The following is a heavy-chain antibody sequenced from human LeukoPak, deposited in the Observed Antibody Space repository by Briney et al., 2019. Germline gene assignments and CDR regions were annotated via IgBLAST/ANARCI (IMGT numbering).Heavy chain of an antibody. CDR3: ARDGGRYCSSTSCYTQTAAGFDP. V-gene: IGHV4-4*07. CDR2: IYTSGST. D-gene: IGHD2-2*02. Sequence: SETLSLTCTASGASISSYYWSWIRQPAGKGLEWIGRIYTSGSTNYNPSLKSRVTMSVDTSKNQFSLKLSSVTAADTAVYYCARDGGRYCSSTSCYTQTAAGFDPWGQGTLVTVSS. CDR1: GASISSYY. J-gene: IGHJ5*02.